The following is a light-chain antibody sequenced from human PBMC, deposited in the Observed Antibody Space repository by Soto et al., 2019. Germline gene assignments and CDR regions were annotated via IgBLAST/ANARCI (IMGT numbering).Light chain of an antibody. CDR2: GAS. CDR3: QQYKNWPLT. J-gene: IGKJ4*01. V-gene: IGKV3-15*01. CDR1: QSVSSN. Sequence: EIVMTQSPATLSVSPGERATLSCRASQSVSSNLAWYQKKSGQAPRLLIFGASTRATGIPARLGGSGSGTEFTLTISSLQSEDFAVYYCQQYKNWPLTFGGGTKVEIK.